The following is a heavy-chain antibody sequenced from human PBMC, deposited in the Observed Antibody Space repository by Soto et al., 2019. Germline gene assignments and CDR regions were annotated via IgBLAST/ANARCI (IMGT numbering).Heavy chain of an antibody. Sequence: QLVQSGAEVKKPGASLRVSCKASGYSLTDYYIHWLRQAPGQGFEWMGWINPKSGGTSYAEKFRGGVSRTRDTSGGTVYMEVNTLISADTAMYYCARGLITVPPYSSFGLDVWGQGATVTVSS. D-gene: IGHD2-15*01. CDR1: GYSLTDYY. V-gene: IGHV1-2*02. CDR3: ARGLITVPPYSSFGLDV. J-gene: IGHJ6*02. CDR2: INPKSGGT.